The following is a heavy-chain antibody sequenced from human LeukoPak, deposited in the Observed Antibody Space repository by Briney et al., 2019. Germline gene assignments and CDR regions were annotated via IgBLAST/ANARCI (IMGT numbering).Heavy chain of an antibody. CDR2: INSDGINI. CDR3: ASYSRP. J-gene: IGHJ5*02. Sequence: GGSLRLSCAASGFTFSSYAMSWVRQAPGKGLVWVSRINSDGINILYADSVKGRFTISRDNAKNTLYLQMNSLRAEDTAVYYCASYSRPWGQGTPVTVSS. CDR1: GFTFSSYA. D-gene: IGHD2-21*01. V-gene: IGHV3-74*01.